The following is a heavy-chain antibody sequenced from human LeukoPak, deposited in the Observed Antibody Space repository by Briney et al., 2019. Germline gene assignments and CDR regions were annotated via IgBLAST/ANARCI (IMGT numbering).Heavy chain of an antibody. V-gene: IGHV1-46*01. J-gene: IGHJ3*02. Sequence: GASVKVSCKASGYTFTSYGVSWVRQAPGQGLEWMGIINLSAGSTSYAQKFQSRLTLTRDTSTSTLYMELGSLIPDDTAAYYCARAYGSGLAFDIWGQGTMVTVSS. CDR1: GYTFTSYG. D-gene: IGHD3-10*01. CDR2: INLSAGST. CDR3: ARAYGSGLAFDI.